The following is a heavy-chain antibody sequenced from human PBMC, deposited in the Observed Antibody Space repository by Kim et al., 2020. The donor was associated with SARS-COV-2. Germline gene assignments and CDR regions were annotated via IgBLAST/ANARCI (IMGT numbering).Heavy chain of an antibody. V-gene: IGHV3-48*03. J-gene: IGHJ4*02. CDR1: GFTFSGYE. CDR2: ISSSGSTI. Sequence: GGSLRLSCAASGFTFSGYEMNWVRQAPGKGLEWVSYISSSGSTIHYADSVKGRFTISRDNAKNSLYLQMNSLRAEDTAVYYCARAGVYYDFWSGYLLGFDYWGQGTLVTVSS. CDR3: ARAGVYYDFWSGYLLGFDY. D-gene: IGHD3-3*01.